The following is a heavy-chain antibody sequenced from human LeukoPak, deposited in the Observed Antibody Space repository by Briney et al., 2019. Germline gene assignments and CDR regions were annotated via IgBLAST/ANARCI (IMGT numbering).Heavy chain of an antibody. D-gene: IGHD4-17*01. CDR3: AKVLTVTKWGIDY. CDR1: GFTFSSYD. J-gene: IGHJ4*02. Sequence: GGSLRLSCAASGFTFSSYDMNWVRQAPGKGLGWVSAISDSGGRTYYADSVKGRFTISRDNSKNTLYLQMSSLRAEDTAVYYCAKVLTVTKWGIDYWGQGTLVTVSS. V-gene: IGHV3-23*01. CDR2: ISDSGGRT.